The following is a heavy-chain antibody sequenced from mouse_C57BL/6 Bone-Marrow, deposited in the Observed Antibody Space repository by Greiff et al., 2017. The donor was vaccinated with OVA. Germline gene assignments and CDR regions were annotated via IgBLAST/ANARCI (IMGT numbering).Heavy chain of an antibody. D-gene: IGHD1-1*01. J-gene: IGHJ2*01. CDR2: IYPRSGNT. V-gene: IGHV1-81*01. CDR1: GYTFTSYG. Sequence: VQVVESGAELARPGASVKLSCKASGYTFTSYGISWVKQRTGQGLEWIGEIYPRSGNTYYNEKFKGKATLTADKSSSTAYMELRSLTSEDSAVYFCARGRVYGSSWRYFDYWGQGTTLTVSS. CDR3: ARGRVYGSSWRYFDY.